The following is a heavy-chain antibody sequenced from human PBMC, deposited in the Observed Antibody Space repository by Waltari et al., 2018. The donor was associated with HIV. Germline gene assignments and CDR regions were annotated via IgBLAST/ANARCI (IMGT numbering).Heavy chain of an antibody. CDR3: ARHKRTIGLDS. CDR1: GVSISNTLYY. CDR2: SYYSGIT. J-gene: IGHJ4*02. Sequence: QLQLQESGPGLVKPSETLSLTCTVSGVSISNTLYYWGWIRQPPGKGLEWIGTSYYSGITYYNPSLKSRVTISVDTSENQFSLKLSSVTAADTAVYSCARHKRTIGLDSWGQGTLVTISS. D-gene: IGHD1-26*01. V-gene: IGHV4-39*01.